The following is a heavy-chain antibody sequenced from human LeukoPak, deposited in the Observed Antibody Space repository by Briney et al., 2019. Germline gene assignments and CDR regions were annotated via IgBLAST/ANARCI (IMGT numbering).Heavy chain of an antibody. CDR1: GFTFGGYG. D-gene: IGHD1-1*01. V-gene: IGHV3-30*02. CDR2: ISYDGGDE. CDR3: VKCRYNWNDPYNWFDP. J-gene: IGHJ5*02. Sequence: SGGSLRLSCAGSGFTFGGYGMHWFRQTPGKGLEWVTFISYDGGDEKYADSVKGRFTISRDNSKNTSYLQMNSLRVEDTAVYYCVKCRYNWNDPYNWFDPWGQGTLVTVSS.